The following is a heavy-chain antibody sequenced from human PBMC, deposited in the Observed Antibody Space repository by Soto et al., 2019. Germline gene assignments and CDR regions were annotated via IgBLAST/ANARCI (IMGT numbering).Heavy chain of an antibody. CDR3: AREFCDGAACYNSDAFDL. J-gene: IGHJ3*01. CDR1: GFTFSNYW. V-gene: IGHV3-74*01. CDR2: SNRDGSIT. Sequence: EVQLVESGGGLVQPGGSLRLSCAASGFTFSNYWLHWVRQVPGKGLVWVARSNRDGSITSYADSVQGRFTISRDNAGNTLYLQMNSLRGEDTAVYYCAREFCDGAACYNSDAFDLWGQGTTVTVSS. D-gene: IGHD2-21*02.